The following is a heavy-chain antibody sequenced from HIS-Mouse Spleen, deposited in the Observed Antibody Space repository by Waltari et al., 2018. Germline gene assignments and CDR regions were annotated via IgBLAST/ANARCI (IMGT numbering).Heavy chain of an antibody. Sequence: WIRQPPGKGLEWIGSIYYSGSTYYNPSLKSRVTISVDTSNNQFSLKLSSVTAADTAVYYCARDRELYFDYWGQGTLVTVSS. D-gene: IGHD1-26*01. V-gene: IGHV4-39*07. CDR3: ARDRELYFDY. CDR2: IYYSGST. J-gene: IGHJ4*02.